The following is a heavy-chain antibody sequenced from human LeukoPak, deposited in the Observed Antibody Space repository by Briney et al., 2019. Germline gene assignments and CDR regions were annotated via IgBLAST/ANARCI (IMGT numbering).Heavy chain of an antibody. V-gene: IGHV3-23*01. J-gene: IGHJ4*02. CDR1: GFTFSSYA. Sequence: GGSLRLSCAASGFTFSSYAMSWVRQAPGKGLEWVSAISGSGGSTYYADSVKGRFTISRDNSKNTLYLQMNSLRAEDTAVYYCAKPQSSEWLRLGGVDCWGQGTLVTVSS. CDR2: ISGSGGST. D-gene: IGHD5-12*01. CDR3: AKPQSSEWLRLGGVDC.